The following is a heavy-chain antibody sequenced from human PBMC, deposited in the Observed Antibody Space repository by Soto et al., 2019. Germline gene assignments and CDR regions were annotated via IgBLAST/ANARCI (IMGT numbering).Heavy chain of an antibody. CDR2: IYYSGST. CDR1: GGSISSSSYY. J-gene: IGHJ5*02. CDR3: ARQYSYSSSWFISNWFDP. V-gene: IGHV4-39*01. D-gene: IGHD6-13*01. Sequence: SETLSLTCTVSGGSISSSSYYWGWIRQPPGKGLEWIGSIYYSGSTYYNPSLKSRVTISVDTSKNQFSLKLSSVTAADTAVYYCARQYSYSSSWFISNWFDPWGQGTLVSVSS.